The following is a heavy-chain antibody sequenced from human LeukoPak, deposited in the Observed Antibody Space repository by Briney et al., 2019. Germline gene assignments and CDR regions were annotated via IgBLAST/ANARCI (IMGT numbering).Heavy chain of an antibody. Sequence: SETLSLTCAVYGGSFSGYYWSWIRQPPGKGLEWIGEINHSGSTNYNPSLKSRVTIPVDTSKNQFSLKLSSVTAADTAVYYCAREAKRMVRGVRGGDCWGQGTLVTVSS. CDR2: INHSGST. D-gene: IGHD3-10*01. J-gene: IGHJ4*02. CDR1: GGSFSGYY. V-gene: IGHV4-34*01. CDR3: AREAKRMVRGVRGGDC.